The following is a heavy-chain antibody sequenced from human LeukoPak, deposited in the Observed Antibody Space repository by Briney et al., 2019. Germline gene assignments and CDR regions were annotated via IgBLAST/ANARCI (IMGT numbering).Heavy chain of an antibody. CDR1: GFTVSSNY. CDR2: IYSGGST. V-gene: IGHV3-66*01. J-gene: IGHJ3*01. CDR3: ARELGSSGGAFDV. Sequence: AGSLSLSCAASGFTVSSNYMSWVRQAPGKGLEWVSVIYSGGSTSYADSVKSRFTISRDNPKNTLYLQMNSLRAEDTAVYYCARELGSSGGAFDVWGQGTMVTVSS. D-gene: IGHD6-13*01.